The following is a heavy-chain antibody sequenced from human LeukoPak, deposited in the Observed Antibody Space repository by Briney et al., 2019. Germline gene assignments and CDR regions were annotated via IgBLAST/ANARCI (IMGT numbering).Heavy chain of an antibody. Sequence: ASVKVSCKASGYTFTSYDINWVRQATGQGLEWMGWMNPNSGNTGYAQKFQGRVTMTRNTSISTAYMELSSLRSEDTAVYYCARAGAMVRGVIRYYYYYYMDVWGEGTTVTVSS. CDR2: MNPNSGNT. CDR1: GYTFTSYD. D-gene: IGHD3-10*01. CDR3: ARAGAMVRGVIRYYYYYYMDV. J-gene: IGHJ6*03. V-gene: IGHV1-8*01.